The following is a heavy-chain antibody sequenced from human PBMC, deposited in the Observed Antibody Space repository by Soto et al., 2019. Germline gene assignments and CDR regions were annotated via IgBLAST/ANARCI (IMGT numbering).Heavy chain of an antibody. CDR3: ARDRGQFLDY. Sequence: EVQLVESGGGLVQPGGSLRLSCAASGFTLINFWMSWVRQAPGKGLEWVANIKQGGSEKYYVDSVKGRFTISRDDAKNSLYLQMDSLRAEDTAVYYCARDRGQFLDYWGQGTLVTVSS. D-gene: IGHD3-10*01. CDR2: IKQGGSEK. CDR1: GFTLINFW. J-gene: IGHJ4*02. V-gene: IGHV3-7*01.